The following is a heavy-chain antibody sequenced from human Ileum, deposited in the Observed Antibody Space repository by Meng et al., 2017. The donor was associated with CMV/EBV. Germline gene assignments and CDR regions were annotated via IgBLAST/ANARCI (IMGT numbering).Heavy chain of an antibody. Sequence: GESLKISCAASGFTFSDYGMHWVRQAPGKGLEWVTFIHYDGSSIDYADSVKGRFTISRDNSKNTLYLQMNSLRAEDTAVYYCAKDPFIVVVPATKSDYWGQGTLVTVSS. CDR1: GFTFSDYG. D-gene: IGHD2-2*01. V-gene: IGHV3-30*02. CDR2: IHYDGSSI. J-gene: IGHJ4*02. CDR3: AKDPFIVVVPATKSDY.